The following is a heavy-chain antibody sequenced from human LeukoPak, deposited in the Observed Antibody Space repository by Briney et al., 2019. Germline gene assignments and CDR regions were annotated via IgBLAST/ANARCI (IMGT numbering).Heavy chain of an antibody. D-gene: IGHD2-15*01. V-gene: IGHV5-51*01. Sequence: GESLKISCKGSGYSFATYFIGWVRQVPGKGLEWMGMIYPGDADTRYSPSFQGQVTISADKSISTAHLQWSSLKASDTAIYFCARLGLMRYCSGGNCHPDYWGQGTLVTVSS. CDR2: IYPGDADT. CDR1: GYSFATYF. CDR3: ARLGLMRYCSGGNCHPDY. J-gene: IGHJ4*02.